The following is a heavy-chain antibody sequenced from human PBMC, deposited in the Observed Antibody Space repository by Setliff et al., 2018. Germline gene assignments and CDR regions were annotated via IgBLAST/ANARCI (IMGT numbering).Heavy chain of an antibody. V-gene: IGHV4-61*09. Sequence: SETLSLTCTVSGDSISSRTYYWSWIRQPAGKGLEWIGHIYTSWSTIYNPSLKSRLTISLDTSKNQFSLKLSSVTAADTAVYYCACWGGTVNAFDIWDQGTMVTVSS. J-gene: IGHJ3*02. CDR3: ACWGGTVNAFDI. CDR2: IYTSWST. CDR1: GDSISSRTYY. D-gene: IGHD3-16*01.